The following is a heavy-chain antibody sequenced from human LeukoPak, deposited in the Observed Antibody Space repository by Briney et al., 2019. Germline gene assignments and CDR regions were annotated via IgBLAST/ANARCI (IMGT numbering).Heavy chain of an antibody. V-gene: IGHV1-46*01. CDR1: GYTFTSYY. D-gene: IGHD6-6*01. Sequence: EASVKVSCKASGYTFTSYYMHWVRQAPGQGLEWMGIINPSGGSTSYAQKFQGRVTMTRDMSTSTVYMELGSLRSEDTAVYYCARDLLYSSSSAAGDYWGQGTLVTVSS. CDR3: ARDLLYSSSSAAGDY. CDR2: INPSGGST. J-gene: IGHJ4*02.